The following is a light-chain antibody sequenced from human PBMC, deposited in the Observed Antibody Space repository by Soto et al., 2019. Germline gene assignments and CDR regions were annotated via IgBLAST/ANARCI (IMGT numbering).Light chain of an antibody. V-gene: IGLV4-69*02. CDR1: SGHSTYA. Sequence: QSVLTQSPSASASLGASVKLTCTLSSGHSTYALAWHQQQPEKGPHYLMKLNSDGSHTKGDGVPDRFSGSSSGAERYLTISSLQSEDEADYYCQTWGTGIQVFGGGTKLTVL. CDR2: LNSDGSH. CDR3: QTWGTGIQV. J-gene: IGLJ2*01.